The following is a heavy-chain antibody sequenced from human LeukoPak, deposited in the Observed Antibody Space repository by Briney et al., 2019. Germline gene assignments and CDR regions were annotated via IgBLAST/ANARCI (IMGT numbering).Heavy chain of an antibody. Sequence: GGSLRLSCAVSGFTFSAHYMSWVRQAPGKGLECVSFLYTGGDTYYADSVKGRFTISRDNSKNTLYLQMNSLRAEDTAVYYCARGPGSRGIFDYWGQGTLVTVSS. CDR3: ARGPGSRGIFDY. CDR2: LYTGGDT. CDR1: GFTFSAHY. J-gene: IGHJ4*02. V-gene: IGHV3-53*01. D-gene: IGHD3-10*01.